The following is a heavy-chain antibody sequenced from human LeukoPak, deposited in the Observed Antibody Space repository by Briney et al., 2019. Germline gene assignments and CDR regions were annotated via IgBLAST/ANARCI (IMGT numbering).Heavy chain of an antibody. CDR1: GFTFSSYW. CDR2: IKQDGSEK. D-gene: IGHD6-19*01. Sequence: PGGSLRLSCAASGFTFSSYWMSWVRQAPGKGLEWVANIKQDGSEKYYVDSVKGRFTISRDNAKNSLYLQMSSLRAEDTAVYYCARERYSSGWQIFDYWGQGTLVTVSS. CDR3: ARERYSSGWQIFDY. J-gene: IGHJ4*02. V-gene: IGHV3-7*01.